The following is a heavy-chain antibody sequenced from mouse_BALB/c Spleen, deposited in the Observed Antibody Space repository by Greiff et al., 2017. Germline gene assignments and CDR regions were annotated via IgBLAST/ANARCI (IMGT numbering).Heavy chain of an antibody. CDR1: VFSLTSYG. CDR3: ARDGGYDEFAY. CDR2: IWAGGST. Sequence: VQLQESGPGLVAPSQSLSITCTVSVFSLTSYGVHWVRQPPGKGLEWLGVIWAGGSTNYNSALMSRLSISKDNSKSQVFLKMNSLQTDDTAMYYCARDGGYDEFAYWGQGTLVTVSA. V-gene: IGHV2-9*02. D-gene: IGHD2-2*01. J-gene: IGHJ3*01.